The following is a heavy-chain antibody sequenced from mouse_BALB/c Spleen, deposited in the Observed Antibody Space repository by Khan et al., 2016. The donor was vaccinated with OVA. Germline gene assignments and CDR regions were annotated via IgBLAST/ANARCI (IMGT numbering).Heavy chain of an antibody. CDR3: AKGGDGSTDAMDY. V-gene: IGHV2-3*01. CDR2: IWGDGGT. CDR1: GFSLTIYG. J-gene: IGHJ4*01. Sequence: QVQLKESGPGLVAPSQSLAITCTVSGFSLTIYGVNWIRQPPGKGLEWLGVIWGDGGTNYHSALISRLSISKDNSKSQVFLQLNSLQTDDTATYYCAKGGDGSTDAMDYWGQGTSVTVSS. D-gene: IGHD2-3*01.